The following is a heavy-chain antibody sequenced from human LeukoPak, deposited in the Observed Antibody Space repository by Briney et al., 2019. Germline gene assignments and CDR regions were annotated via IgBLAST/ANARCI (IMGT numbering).Heavy chain of an antibody. CDR2: ISGSGNNT. D-gene: IGHD3-9*01. CDR3: AKDLDFDWWELGLGAFDV. CDR1: GFTFNSYA. J-gene: IGHJ3*01. Sequence: PGGSLRLSCAASGFTFNSYAMTWVRQAPGKGLEWVSTISGSGNNTYYADSVKGRFTISRDNSKNTLYLQMNSLRAEDTALYYCAKDLDFDWWELGLGAFDVWGQGTMVTVSS. V-gene: IGHV3-23*01.